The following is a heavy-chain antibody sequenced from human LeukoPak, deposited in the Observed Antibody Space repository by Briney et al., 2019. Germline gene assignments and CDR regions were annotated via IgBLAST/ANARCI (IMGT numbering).Heavy chain of an antibody. CDR1: GYSFTSYW. V-gene: IGHV5-51*01. CDR3: ASPTARRIYDSGAYTNGSAP. CDR2: IYPGDSDT. Sequence: GESLKISCKGSGYSFTSYWIGWVRQMPGKGLEWMGIIYPGDSDTRYSPSFQGQVTISADKSISTAYLQWSSLKASDTAMYYCASPTARRIYDSGAYTNGSAPWAQGPWVPVPS. J-gene: IGHJ5*02. D-gene: IGHD3-22*01.